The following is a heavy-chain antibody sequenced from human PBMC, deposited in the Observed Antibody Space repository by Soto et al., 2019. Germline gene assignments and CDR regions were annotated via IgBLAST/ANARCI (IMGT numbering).Heavy chain of an antibody. CDR1: GFTFSSYA. CDR3: ARDGVAPGLYFDF. V-gene: IGHV3-23*01. Sequence: GGSLRLSCAASGFTFSSYAMSWVRQAPGKGLEWVPAISGSGGRTKYADSVKGRFTISRDNAKNTLYLQMASLRAEDTAVYYCARDGVAPGLYFDFWGQGALVTVSS. J-gene: IGHJ4*02. CDR2: ISGSGGRT. D-gene: IGHD6-13*01.